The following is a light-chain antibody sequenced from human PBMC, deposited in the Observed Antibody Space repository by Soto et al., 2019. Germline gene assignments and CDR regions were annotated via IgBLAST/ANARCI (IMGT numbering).Light chain of an antibody. Sequence: QSALTQPASVSGSPGQSITISCAGTGSDVGAYNLVSWYQQHPGKATKLIICEVNTRPSGISNRFSGSKSGDTASLTISGFQVEDEADYFCCSYAGTVAYVFGTGTKVTVL. CDR2: EVN. CDR3: CSYAGTVAYV. J-gene: IGLJ1*01. V-gene: IGLV2-23*02. CDR1: GSDVGAYNL.